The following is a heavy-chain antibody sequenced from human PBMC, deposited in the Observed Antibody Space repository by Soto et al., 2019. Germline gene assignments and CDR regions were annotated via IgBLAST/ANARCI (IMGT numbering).Heavy chain of an antibody. V-gene: IGHV4-59*01. Sequence: SETLSLTCTVSGGSIISDYWSWIRQPPGKGLEWIGYISYRGSTNYNPSLKSLVTISVDTSKNQFSLNLSSVTAADTAVYYCARVLSGSSLFDYWGQGTLVTVSS. CDR3: ARVLSGSSLFDY. CDR2: ISYRGST. CDR1: GGSIISDY. J-gene: IGHJ4*02. D-gene: IGHD1-26*01.